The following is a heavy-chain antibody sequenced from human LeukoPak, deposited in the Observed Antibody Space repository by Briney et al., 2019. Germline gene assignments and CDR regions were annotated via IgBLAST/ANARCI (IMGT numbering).Heavy chain of an antibody. D-gene: IGHD3-16*01. Sequence: GGSLRLSCAASGFTVSSNYMSWVRQAPGKGLEWVSVIYSGGSTYYADSVKGRFTISRDNSKNTLYLQMNSLRAEDTAVYYCAREKANGGDYYYMDVWGKGTTVTVSS. J-gene: IGHJ6*03. CDR1: GFTVSSNY. CDR2: IYSGGST. CDR3: AREKANGGDYYYMDV. V-gene: IGHV3-66*02.